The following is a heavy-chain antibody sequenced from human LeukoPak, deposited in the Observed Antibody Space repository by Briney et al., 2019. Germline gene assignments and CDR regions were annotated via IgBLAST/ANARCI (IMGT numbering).Heavy chain of an antibody. CDR2: VSSSGTTT. CDR3: ARADRDGNKRFLD. D-gene: IGHD5-24*01. V-gene: IGHV3-48*02. CDR1: GFTFTTYG. Sequence: GGSLRLSCAASGFTFTTYGMSWVRQAPGKGLEWVSYVSSSGTTTYYADSVKGRFTISRDNGKNLVSLQMNSLRDEDTAVYYCARADRDGNKRFLDWGQGTLVTVSS. J-gene: IGHJ4*02.